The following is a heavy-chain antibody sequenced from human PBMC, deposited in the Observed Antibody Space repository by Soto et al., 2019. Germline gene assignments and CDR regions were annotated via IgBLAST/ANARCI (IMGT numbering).Heavy chain of an antibody. CDR3: ARDSRGYGGNSEDYYYYGMDV. CDR1: GGSISSGGYY. J-gene: IGHJ6*02. CDR2: IYYSGST. V-gene: IGHV4-31*03. D-gene: IGHD2-21*02. Sequence: PSETLSLTCTVSGGSISSGGYYWSWIRQHPGKGLEWIGYIYYSGSTYYNPSLKSRVTISVDTSKNQFSLKLSSVTAADTAVYYCARDSRGYGGNSEDYYYYGMDVWGQGTTVTVSS.